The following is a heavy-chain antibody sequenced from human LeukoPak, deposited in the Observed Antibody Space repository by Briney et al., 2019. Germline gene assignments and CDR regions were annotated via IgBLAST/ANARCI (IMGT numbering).Heavy chain of an antibody. J-gene: IGHJ6*02. CDR3: AKESRVRGVSIRESHYHYYYGMDV. CDR1: GGSINNFY. CDR2: IYTTGDT. Sequence: SETLSLTCTVSGGSINNFYWTWIRQSAGKGLEWIGRIYTTGDTNYNPSLKSRVTLSIDTFKNQFSLKLNSVTAADTALYFCAKESRVRGVSIRESHYHYYYGMDVWGRGTTVTVSS. D-gene: IGHD3-10*01. V-gene: IGHV4-4*07.